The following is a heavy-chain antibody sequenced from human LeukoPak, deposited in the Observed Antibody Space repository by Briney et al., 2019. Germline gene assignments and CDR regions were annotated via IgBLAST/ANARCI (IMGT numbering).Heavy chain of an antibody. J-gene: IGHJ4*02. Sequence: ASVKVSCKASGYTFTGYYMHWVRQAPGQGLEWMGWINPNSGGTNYAQKFQGRVTMTRDTSISTAYMELSRLRSDDTAVYYCARGYYDSSGYYCDYWGQGTLVTVSS. CDR2: INPNSGGT. CDR3: ARGYYDSSGYYCDY. V-gene: IGHV1-2*02. CDR1: GYTFTGYY. D-gene: IGHD3-22*01.